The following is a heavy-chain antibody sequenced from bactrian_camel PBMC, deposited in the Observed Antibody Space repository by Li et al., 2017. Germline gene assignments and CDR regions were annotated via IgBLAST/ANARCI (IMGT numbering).Heavy chain of an antibody. CDR3: AAATIDSSYGGGGPRRCAFAEIGY. CDR1: GEISRDYC. V-gene: IGHV3S53*01. Sequence: VQLVESGGGSVQVGGSLRLSCQASGEISRDYCVGWYRQVPGKAREAVALVGDDGATKYAASVNGRFIVSRDNAKNTVYLQMDNLKPEDTAVYHCAAATIDSSYGGGGPRRCAFAEIGYWGQGTQVTVS. D-gene: IGHD4*01. CDR2: VGDDGAT. J-gene: IGHJ6*01.